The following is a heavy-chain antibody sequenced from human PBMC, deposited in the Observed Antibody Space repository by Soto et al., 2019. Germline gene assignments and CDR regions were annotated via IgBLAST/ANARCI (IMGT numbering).Heavy chain of an antibody. J-gene: IGHJ4*02. CDR2: ISSGSSTL. D-gene: IGHD3-10*01. CDR1: GFTFSTYS. Sequence: EVHLVESGGGLVQPGGSLRLSCAASGFTFSTYSMNWVRQAPGKGLEWVSYISSGSSTLSYADSVKGRFTISRDNAKNSLHLQMNSLRDEDTAVYYCARVRINYSGSGIVDYWGQGTLVSVSS. V-gene: IGHV3-48*02. CDR3: ARVRINYSGSGIVDY.